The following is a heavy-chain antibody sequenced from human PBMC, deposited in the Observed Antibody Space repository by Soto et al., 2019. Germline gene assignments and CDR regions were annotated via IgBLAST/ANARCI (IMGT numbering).Heavy chain of an antibody. J-gene: IGHJ6*03. CDR2: ISPYNGNT. V-gene: IGHV1-18*01. CDR1: GYTFTSYG. D-gene: IGHD1-1*01. Sequence: QVQLVQSGAEVKKPGASVKVSCKASGYTFTSYGISWVRQAPGQGLEWMGWISPYNGNTNYARKLQGRVTMTTDTSTSTAYLELRSLSTDDTAVYFCARNQRNPNYFYYHMDVWGKGTTVTVS. CDR3: ARNQRNPNYFYYHMDV.